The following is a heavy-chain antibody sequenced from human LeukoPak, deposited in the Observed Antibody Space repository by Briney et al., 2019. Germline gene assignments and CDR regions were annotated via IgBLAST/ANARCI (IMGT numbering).Heavy chain of an antibody. J-gene: IGHJ3*02. CDR2: VSYDGDIQ. V-gene: IGHV3-30*10. D-gene: IGHD2-15*01. CDR1: GFTFSTYV. CDR3: ARVQCSGATCPGGPFDI. Sequence: PGGSQRLSCAASGFTFSTYVMHWVRQAPGKGLEWVAGVSYDGDIQYYTDSVRGRFTISRDNSENTLFLQMNSLRPEDTAVFFCARVQCSGATCPGGPFDIWGQGTMVSVSS.